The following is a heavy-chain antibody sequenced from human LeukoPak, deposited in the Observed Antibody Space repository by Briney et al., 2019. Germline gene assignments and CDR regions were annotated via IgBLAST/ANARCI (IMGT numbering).Heavy chain of an antibody. Sequence: PGGSLRLSCAASGFTFSSYEMNWVRQAPGKGLEWVSYISSSGSTIYYADSVKGRFTISRDNAKNSLYLQMNSLRAGDTAVYYCARLTMVRGVIGFDPWGQGTLVTVSS. D-gene: IGHD3-10*01. CDR1: GFTFSSYE. CDR2: ISSSGSTI. J-gene: IGHJ5*02. V-gene: IGHV3-48*03. CDR3: ARLTMVRGVIGFDP.